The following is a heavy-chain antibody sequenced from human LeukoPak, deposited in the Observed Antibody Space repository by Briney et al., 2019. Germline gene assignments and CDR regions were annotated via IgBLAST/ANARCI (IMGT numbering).Heavy chain of an antibody. Sequence: SSETLSLTCTVSGGSISSNDYYWGWIRQPPGKGLEWIGEINHSGSTNYNPSLKSRVTISVDTSKNQFSLKLSSVTAADTAVYYCARAHILTGYYMARYYYGMDVWGQGTTVTVSS. J-gene: IGHJ6*02. CDR3: ARAHILTGYYMARYYYGMDV. V-gene: IGHV4-39*07. CDR2: INHSGST. CDR1: GGSISSNDYY. D-gene: IGHD3-9*01.